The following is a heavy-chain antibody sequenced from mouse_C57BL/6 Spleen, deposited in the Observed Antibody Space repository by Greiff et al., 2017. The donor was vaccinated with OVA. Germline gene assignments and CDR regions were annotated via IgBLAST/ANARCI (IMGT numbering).Heavy chain of an antibody. V-gene: IGHV1-82*01. Sequence: QVQLQQSGPELVKPGASVKISCKASGYAFSSSWMNWVKQRPGKGLEWIGRIYPGDGDTNYNGKFKGKATLTADKSSSTAYMQLSSLTSEDSAVYVCAREGYYGSSFAYWGQGTLVTVSA. CDR3: AREGYYGSSFAY. CDR2: IYPGDGDT. J-gene: IGHJ3*01. D-gene: IGHD1-1*01. CDR1: GYAFSSSW.